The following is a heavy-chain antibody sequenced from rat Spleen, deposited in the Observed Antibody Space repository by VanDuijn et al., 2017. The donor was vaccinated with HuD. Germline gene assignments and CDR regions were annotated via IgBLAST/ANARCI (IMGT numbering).Heavy chain of an antibody. CDR2: ISYEGSNT. J-gene: IGHJ4*01. V-gene: IGHV5-22*01. Sequence: EVQLVESGGGLVQPGRSLKLSCTASGFTFSDYYMAWVRQAPKKGLEGVASISYEGSNTYYGDSVKGRFTISRDHAKSTLYLQMNSLRSEDTATYYCARPGITSYVMDAWGQGASVTVSS. CDR1: GFTFSDYY. D-gene: IGHD1-4*01. CDR3: ARPGITSYVMDA.